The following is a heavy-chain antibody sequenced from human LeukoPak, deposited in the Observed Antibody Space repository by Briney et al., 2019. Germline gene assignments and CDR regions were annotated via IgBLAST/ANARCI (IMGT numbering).Heavy chain of an antibody. CDR3: ARALTTLTYEGY. Sequence: GGSLRLSCAASGFTFSSYTMHWIRQAPGKGLEWVSSNSGSNRYIFYADSVKGRFTVSRDNAKDSLYLQMNSLRAEDTAVYYCARALTTLTYEGYWGQGTLVTVSS. D-gene: IGHD1-1*01. J-gene: IGHJ4*02. V-gene: IGHV3-21*01. CDR1: GFTFSSYT. CDR2: NSGSNRYI.